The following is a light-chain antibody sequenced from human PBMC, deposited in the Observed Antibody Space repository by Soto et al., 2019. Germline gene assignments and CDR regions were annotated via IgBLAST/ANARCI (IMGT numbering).Light chain of an antibody. V-gene: IGKV1-5*01. CDR1: QSISSW. J-gene: IGKJ2*01. Sequence: DIPMTQYPSTLSASVGDRVTITCRASQSISSWLAWDQQKPGKAPKLLIYDASSLEIGVPSCFSGSGSGTEFTLTVSSLQPDDFAAYYCQQYNSYSLYTFGQGTKLEIK. CDR2: DAS. CDR3: QQYNSYSLYT.